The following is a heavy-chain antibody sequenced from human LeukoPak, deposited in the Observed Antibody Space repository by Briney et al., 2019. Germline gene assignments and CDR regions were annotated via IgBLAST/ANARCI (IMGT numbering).Heavy chain of an antibody. CDR2: IHRSGENT. CDR3: AKDISSSWYKGYFQH. J-gene: IGHJ1*01. D-gene: IGHD6-13*01. V-gene: IGHV3-23*01. CDR1: GITFGTYA. Sequence: GGSLRLSCAASGITFGTYAMTWVRQAPGKGLEWVSSIHRSGENTFYSDSVRGRFTISRDDSKRTVYLQMNSLRAEDTAVYYCAKDISSSWYKGYFQHWGQGTLVTVSS.